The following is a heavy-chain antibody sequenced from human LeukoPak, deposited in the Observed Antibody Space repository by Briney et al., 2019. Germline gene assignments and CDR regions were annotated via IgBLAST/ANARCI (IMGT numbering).Heavy chain of an antibody. V-gene: IGHV3-53*01. CDR1: GFTVSSSY. D-gene: IGHD3-3*01. J-gene: IGHJ6*02. CDR3: ARDQVRKQRFLEYYGMDV. Sequence: GGSLRLSCAASGFTVSSSYTSWVRQAPGKGLEWVSVIYSGGSTYYADSVKGRFTISRDNSKNTLYLQMNSLRAEDTAVYYCARDQVRKQRFLEYYGMDVWGQGTTVTVSS. CDR2: IYSGGST.